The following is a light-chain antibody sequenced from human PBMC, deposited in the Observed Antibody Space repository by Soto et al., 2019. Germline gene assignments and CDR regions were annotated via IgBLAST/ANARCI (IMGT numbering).Light chain of an antibody. J-gene: IGKJ5*01. CDR1: QSVSSY. Sequence: EIVLTQSPATLSLSPGERATLSCRASQSVSSYLAWYQQKPGQAPRLLIYDASNRATGIPARFSGSRSGTNFTLTFSSLEPEDFAVYYCQQRSNWPPITFGQGTRLEIK. CDR3: QQRSNWPPIT. V-gene: IGKV3-11*01. CDR2: DAS.